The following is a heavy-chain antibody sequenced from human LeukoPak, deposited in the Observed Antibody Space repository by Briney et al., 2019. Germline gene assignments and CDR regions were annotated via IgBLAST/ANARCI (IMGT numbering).Heavy chain of an antibody. Sequence: GGSLRLSCAASGFTFSSYEMNWVRQAPGKGLEWVSYISSSGSTIYYADSVKGRFTISRDNAKNSLYLQMNSLRAEDMAVYYCANRVPASLDRYYYGMDVWGQGTTVTVSS. V-gene: IGHV3-48*03. CDR1: GFTFSSYE. J-gene: IGHJ6*02. CDR2: ISSSGSTI. D-gene: IGHD2-2*01. CDR3: ANRVPASLDRYYYGMDV.